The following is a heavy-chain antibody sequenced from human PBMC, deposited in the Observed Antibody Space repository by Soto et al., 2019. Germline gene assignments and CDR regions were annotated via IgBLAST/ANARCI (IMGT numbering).Heavy chain of an antibody. J-gene: IGHJ6*02. Sequence: ASVKASCKASGDTFTSYGISWVRQAPGQGLEWMGWISGYNGDANYAQRFQGRVSMTIDTSTTTAYMELRTLTPDDTAVYYCAKNGQPPYYYYGLDVWGQGTTVTVS. CDR3: AKNGQPPYYYYGLDV. V-gene: IGHV1-18*01. D-gene: IGHD2-8*01. CDR1: GDTFTSYG. CDR2: ISGYNGDA.